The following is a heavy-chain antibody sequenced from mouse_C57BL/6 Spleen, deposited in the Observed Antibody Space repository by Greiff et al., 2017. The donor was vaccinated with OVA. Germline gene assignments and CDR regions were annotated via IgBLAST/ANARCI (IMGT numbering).Heavy chain of an antibody. CDR1: GYTFTSYW. CDR2: IDPSDSET. J-gene: IGHJ1*03. CDR3: ARFDHWYFDV. Sequence: VQLQQSGAELVRPGSSVKLSCKASGYTFTSYWMHWVKQRPIQGLEWIGNIDPSDSETHYNQKFKDKATLTVDKSSSTAYMQLSSLTSEDSAVYYCARFDHWYFDVWGTGTTVTVSS. V-gene: IGHV1-52*01.